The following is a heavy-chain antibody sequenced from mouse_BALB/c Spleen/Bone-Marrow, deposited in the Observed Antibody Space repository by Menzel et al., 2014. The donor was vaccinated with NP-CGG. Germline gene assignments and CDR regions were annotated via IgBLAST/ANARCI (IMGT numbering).Heavy chain of an antibody. CDR3: ARGRFAY. CDR1: GYTFXSYW. CDR2: INPSTGYT. V-gene: IGHV1-7*01. J-gene: IGHJ3*01. Sequence: VQLQESGAELAKPGASVKMSCKASGYTFXSYWMHWVKQRPGQGLEWIGYINPSTGYTEYNQKFKDKATLTADKSSSTAYMQLNSLTSEDSAVYFCARGRFAYWGQGTLVTVSA.